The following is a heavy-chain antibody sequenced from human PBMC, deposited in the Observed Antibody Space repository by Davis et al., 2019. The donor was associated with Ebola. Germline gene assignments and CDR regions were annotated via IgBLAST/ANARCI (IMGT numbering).Heavy chain of an antibody. CDR1: GFTFSSYG. D-gene: IGHD1-26*01. Sequence: GESLKTSCAASGFTFSSYGMHWVRQAPGKGLEWVAVISYDGSNKYYADSVKGRFTISRDNSKNTLYLQMNSLRAEDTAVYYCAKDHAVGATTFYYYYYYMDVWGKGTTVTVSS. V-gene: IGHV3-30*18. CDR3: AKDHAVGATTFYYYYYYMDV. J-gene: IGHJ6*03. CDR2: ISYDGSNK.